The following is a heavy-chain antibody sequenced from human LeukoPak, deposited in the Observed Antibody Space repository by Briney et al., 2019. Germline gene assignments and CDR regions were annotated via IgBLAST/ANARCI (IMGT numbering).Heavy chain of an antibody. CDR2: ISSGGSP. Sequence: SETLSLTCTVSAGSTSGYYWSWIRQPAGQGLEWIGRISSGGSPDYNPSLKRRVTMSVDTSKNPFSLKLSSVAAAATAYYYWARGPTGSTGGWLDAWGQGTLVSVSA. CDR3: ARGPTGSTGGWLDA. D-gene: IGHD4-17*01. V-gene: IGHV4-4*07. J-gene: IGHJ5*02. CDR1: AGSTSGYY.